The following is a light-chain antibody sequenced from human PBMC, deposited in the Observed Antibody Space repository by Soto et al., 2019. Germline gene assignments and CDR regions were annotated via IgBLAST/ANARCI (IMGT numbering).Light chain of an antibody. CDR1: NSNIGTNT. CDR2: SND. J-gene: IGLJ1*01. Sequence: QSALSQPPSASGTPGQRVTISCSGCNSNIGTNTVNWYQRFPGTAPRLLIFSNDQRPSGVPDRFSGSKSGTSSSLAISGLQSEDDADYYCAAWDDSLNAYVFGTGTKVTVL. V-gene: IGLV1-44*01. CDR3: AAWDDSLNAYV.